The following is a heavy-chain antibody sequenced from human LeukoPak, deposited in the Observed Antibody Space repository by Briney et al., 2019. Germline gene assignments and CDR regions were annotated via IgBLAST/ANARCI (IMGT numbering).Heavy chain of an antibody. D-gene: IGHD2-8*01. Sequence: PGRSLRLSCAASGFTFSSYGMHWVRQAPGKGLEWVAVIPYDGSNKYYADSVKGRFTISRDNSKNTLYLQMNSLRAEDTAVYYCAKEWHIVLILYGMDVWGQGTTVTVSS. CDR3: AKEWHIVLILYGMDV. CDR1: GFTFSSYG. V-gene: IGHV3-30*18. CDR2: IPYDGSNK. J-gene: IGHJ6*02.